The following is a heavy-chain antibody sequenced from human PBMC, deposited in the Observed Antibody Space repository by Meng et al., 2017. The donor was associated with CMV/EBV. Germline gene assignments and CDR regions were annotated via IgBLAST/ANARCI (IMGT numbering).Heavy chain of an antibody. Sequence: GESLKISCAASGFTFSSYSMNWVRQAPGKGLEWVSSISSSSSYIYYADSVKGRFTISRDNAKNSLYLQMNSLRAEDTAVYYCARGMLGYDFWSGYLEYYYYYGMDVWGQGTTVTSP. J-gene: IGHJ6*02. V-gene: IGHV3-21*01. CDR1: GFTFSSYS. D-gene: IGHD3-3*01. CDR2: ISSSSSYI. CDR3: ARGMLGYDFWSGYLEYYYYYGMDV.